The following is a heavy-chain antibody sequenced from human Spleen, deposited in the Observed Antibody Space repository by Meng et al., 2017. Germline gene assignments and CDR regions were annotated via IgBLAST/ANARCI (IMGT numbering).Heavy chain of an antibody. CDR2: IIPSGGST. D-gene: IGHD2-2*01. Sequence: QVQLVQSGAEVKKPGSSVKVSCKASGGTFSSYTISWVRQAPGQGLEWMGIIIPSGGSTSYAQKFQGRVTMTRDTSTSTVYMELSGLRSEDTAVYYCTREMPPFNWFDPWGQGTLVTVSS. CDR3: TREMPPFNWFDP. CDR1: GGTFSSYT. J-gene: IGHJ5*02. V-gene: IGHV1-46*01.